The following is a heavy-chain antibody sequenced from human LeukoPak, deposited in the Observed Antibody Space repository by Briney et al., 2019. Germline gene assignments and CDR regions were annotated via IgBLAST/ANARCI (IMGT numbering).Heavy chain of an antibody. CDR3: ARVAYCSSTSCYAPYYYYYGMDV. CDR1: GYTFTSYA. CDR2: INTNTGNP. V-gene: IGHV7-4-1*02. J-gene: IGHJ6*02. Sequence: ASVKVSCKASGYTFTSYAMNWVRQAPGQGLEWMGWINTNTGNPTYAQGFTGRFVFSLDTSVSTAYLQISSLKAEDTAVYYCARVAYCSSTSCYAPYYYYYGMDVWGQGTTVTVSS. D-gene: IGHD2-2*01.